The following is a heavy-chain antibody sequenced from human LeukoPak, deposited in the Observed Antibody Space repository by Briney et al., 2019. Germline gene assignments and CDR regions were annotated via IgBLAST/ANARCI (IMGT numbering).Heavy chain of an antibody. J-gene: IGHJ4*02. CDR3: ARLYYGSGSYYNVRDY. CDR2: MNPNSGNT. Sequence: ASVKVSCKASGYTFTSYGINWVRQATGQGLEWMGWMNPNSGNTGYAQKFQGRVTMTRNTSISTAYMELSSLRSEDTAVYYCARLYYGSGSYYNVRDYWVQGTLVIVSS. CDR1: GYTFTSYG. D-gene: IGHD3-10*01. V-gene: IGHV1-8*02.